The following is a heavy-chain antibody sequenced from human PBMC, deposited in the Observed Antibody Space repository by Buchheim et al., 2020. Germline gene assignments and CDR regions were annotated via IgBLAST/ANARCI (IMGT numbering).Heavy chain of an antibody. CDR1: GFTFSSYS. V-gene: IGHV3-21*01. Sequence: EVQLVESGGGLVKPGGSLRLSCAASGFTFSSYSMNWVRQAPGKGLEWVSSISSSSSYIYYADSVKGRFTISRDNAKNSTYLQMNSLRAEDTAVYYCARDSLTGDYYDSSGYSDGMDVWGQGTT. CDR2: ISSSSSYI. J-gene: IGHJ6*02. D-gene: IGHD3-22*01. CDR3: ARDSLTGDYYDSSGYSDGMDV.